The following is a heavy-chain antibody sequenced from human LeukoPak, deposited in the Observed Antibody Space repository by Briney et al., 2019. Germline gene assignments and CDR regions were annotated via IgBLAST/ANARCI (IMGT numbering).Heavy chain of an antibody. CDR3: ARVVDDSRSDYFDY. V-gene: IGHV1-8*01. CDR1: GYTFTSYD. Sequence: ASVKVSCKASGYTFTSYDINWVRQATGQGLEWMGWMNPNSGNTGYAQKFQGRVTITADKSTSTAYMELSSLRSEDTAVYYCARVVDDSRSDYFDYWGQGTLVTVPS. CDR2: MNPNSGNT. D-gene: IGHD3-22*01. J-gene: IGHJ4*02.